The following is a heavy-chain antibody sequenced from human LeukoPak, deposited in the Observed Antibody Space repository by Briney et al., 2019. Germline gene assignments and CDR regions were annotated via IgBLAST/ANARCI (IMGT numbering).Heavy chain of an antibody. CDR1: GGSISSSTYY. V-gene: IGHV4-39*01. D-gene: IGHD2-2*01. Sequence: SEALSVTCTVSGGSISSSTYYWGWIRQPPGKGLEWTGSIHYSGSIYYNPSLKSGVTIPVDMSKNQFSLKLSSMTAADTAVYYCARSYCSSSCYAVGAFDIWGQGTVVTVSS. CDR3: ARSYCSSSCYAVGAFDI. J-gene: IGHJ3*02. CDR2: IHYSGSI.